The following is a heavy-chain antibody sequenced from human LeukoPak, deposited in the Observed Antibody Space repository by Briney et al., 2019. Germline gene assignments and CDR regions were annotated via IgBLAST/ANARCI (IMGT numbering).Heavy chain of an antibody. V-gene: IGHV1-2*02. J-gene: IGHJ6*02. CDR2: INPNSCGT. CDR3: ARAGTTVTTSGMDV. D-gene: IGHD4-4*01. Sequence: ASVKVSCKASGYTFTGYYMHWVRQAPGQGLEWMGWINPNSCGTNYAQKFQGRVTMTRDTSISTAYMELSRLRSDDTAVYYCARAGTTVTTSGMDVWGQGTTVTVSS. CDR1: GYTFTGYY.